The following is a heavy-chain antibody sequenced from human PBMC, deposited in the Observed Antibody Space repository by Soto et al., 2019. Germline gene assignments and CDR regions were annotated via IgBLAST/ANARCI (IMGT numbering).Heavy chain of an antibody. CDR3: ARSLNYDFWTGYFFDF. D-gene: IGHD3-3*01. J-gene: IGHJ4*02. CDR1: GFSLTTRSMC. Sequence: SGPTLVNPTQTLTLTCTLSGFSLTTRSMCVSWIRQSPGKALEWLALIDWDGDTYYSTSLKTRLTISRDTSTNQVVLTMTNLDPADTATYFCARSLNYDFWTGYFFDFWGQGAMGIVSS. CDR2: IDWDGDT. V-gene: IGHV2-70*01.